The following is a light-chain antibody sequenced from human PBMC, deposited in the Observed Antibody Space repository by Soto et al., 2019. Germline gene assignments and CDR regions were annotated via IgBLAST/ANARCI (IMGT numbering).Light chain of an antibody. V-gene: IGKV3-20*01. CDR3: QQYGGAPFT. Sequence: EVVLTQSPGALSLYPGERATLSCRASQSVTSNYLAWYQQKSGQAPRLLIYAVSRRATGIPDRFSGSGSGTDFTLTISRLEAEDFAVYYCQQYGGAPFTFGPGTKVDIK. CDR2: AVS. J-gene: IGKJ3*01. CDR1: QSVTSNY.